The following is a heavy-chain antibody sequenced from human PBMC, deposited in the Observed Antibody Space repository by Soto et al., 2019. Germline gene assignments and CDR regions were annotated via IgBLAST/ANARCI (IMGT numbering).Heavy chain of an antibody. CDR2: VNPNSGDT. CDR3: ASGGSTVTREFDY. D-gene: IGHD4-17*01. V-gene: IGHV1-2*04. CDR1: GYTFTGFY. J-gene: IGHJ4*02. Sequence: QVQLVQSGAEVKKPGASVKVSCKASGYTFTGFYMHWVRQAPGQGLEWMGWVNPNSGDTEYAQNFQGWVTMTRDTSISTAYMELSRLRSDDTSVYYCASGGSTVTREFDYWGQGTLVSVSS.